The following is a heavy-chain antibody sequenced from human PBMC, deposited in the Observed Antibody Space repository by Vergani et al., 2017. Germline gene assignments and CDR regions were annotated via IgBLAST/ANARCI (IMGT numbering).Heavy chain of an antibody. Sequence: EVQLVQSGAEVKKPGESLKISCKGSGYSFTSYWIGWVRQLPGKGLEWMGIIYPGDSDTRYSPSFQGQVTISADKSISTAYLQWSSLKASDTAMYYCARHFLSNRLGYCSSTSCYGTDAFDIWGQGTMVTVSS. CDR2: IYPGDSDT. V-gene: IGHV5-51*01. CDR3: ARHFLSNRLGYCSSTSCYGTDAFDI. D-gene: IGHD2-2*01. CDR1: GYSFTSYW. J-gene: IGHJ3*02.